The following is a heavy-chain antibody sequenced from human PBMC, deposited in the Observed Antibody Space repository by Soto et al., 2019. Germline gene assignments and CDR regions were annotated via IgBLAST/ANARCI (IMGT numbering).Heavy chain of an antibody. J-gene: IGHJ4*02. Sequence: ASVKVSCKASGYTFTSYTIHWVRQAPGQRLEWMGWINAGNGNTKYSQKFQGRVTITRDKSASTAYMELSSLRSEDTAVYYCARDLGGWPDYWGQGTLVTVSS. D-gene: IGHD2-15*01. V-gene: IGHV1-3*01. CDR1: GYTFTSYT. CDR2: INAGNGNT. CDR3: ARDLGGWPDY.